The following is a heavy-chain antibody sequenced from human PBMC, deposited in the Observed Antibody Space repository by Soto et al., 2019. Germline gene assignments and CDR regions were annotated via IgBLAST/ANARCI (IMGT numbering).Heavy chain of an antibody. Sequence: SETLSLTCTVSGGSISSSSYYWGWIRQPPGKGLEWIGSIYYSGSTYYNPSLKSRVTISVDTSKNQFSLKLSSVTAADTAVYYCARRGGITMIVVYAFDIWGQGTMVTVSS. CDR3: ARRGGITMIVVYAFDI. CDR1: GGSISSSSYY. J-gene: IGHJ3*02. D-gene: IGHD3-22*01. CDR2: IYYSGST. V-gene: IGHV4-39*01.